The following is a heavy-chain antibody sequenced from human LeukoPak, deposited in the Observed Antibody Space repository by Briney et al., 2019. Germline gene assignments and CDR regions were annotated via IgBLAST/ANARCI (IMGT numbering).Heavy chain of an antibody. J-gene: IGHJ4*02. V-gene: IGHV1-2*06. D-gene: IGHD6-19*01. Sequence: GASVKVSCKASGYTFTGYYMHWVRQAPGQGLEWMGLINPNSGGTNYAQKFQGRVTMTRDTSISTAYMELSRLRSDDTAVYYCARDHRVKYSSGIPGGYWGQGTLVTVSS. CDR2: INPNSGGT. CDR1: GYTFTGYY. CDR3: ARDHRVKYSSGIPGGY.